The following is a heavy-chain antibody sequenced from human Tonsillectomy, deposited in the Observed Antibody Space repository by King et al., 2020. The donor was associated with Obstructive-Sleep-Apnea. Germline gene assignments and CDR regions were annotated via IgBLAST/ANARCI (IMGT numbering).Heavy chain of an antibody. D-gene: IGHD3-22*01. CDR1: GYSFTSYW. Sequence: VQLVESGAEVKKPGESLKISCKGSGYSFTSYWIGWVRQMPGKGLEWMGIIYPGDSDTRYSPSFQGQVTISADKSISTAYLQWSSLKASDTAMYYCAKSPYYYDSSGYHKDAFDIWGQGTMVTVSS. CDR2: IYPGDSDT. V-gene: IGHV5-51*01. J-gene: IGHJ3*02. CDR3: AKSPYYYDSSGYHKDAFDI.